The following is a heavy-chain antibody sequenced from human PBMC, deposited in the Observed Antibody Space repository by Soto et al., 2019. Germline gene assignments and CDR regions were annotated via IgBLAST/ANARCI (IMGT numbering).Heavy chain of an antibody. CDR1: DDFISSYY. CDR2: VSTNGAT. CDR3: ARADYEILTGSYAMDV. J-gene: IGHJ6*02. Sequence: SETLSLTCTVSDDFISSYYWNWIRQPAGKGLERIGRVSTNGATNYNPSLESRVTMSVDTSKNQFSLKLTSVTAADTAVYFCARADYEILTGSYAMDVWGQGTTVTVS. D-gene: IGHD3-9*01. V-gene: IGHV4-4*07.